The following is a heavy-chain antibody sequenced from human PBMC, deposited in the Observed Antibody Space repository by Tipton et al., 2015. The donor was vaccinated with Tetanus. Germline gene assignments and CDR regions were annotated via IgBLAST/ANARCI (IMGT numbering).Heavy chain of an antibody. CDR1: GASISSGGYF. Sequence: TLSLTCSVSGASISSGGYFWNWIRHRPGQGLEWIGYIYYSGSTFYNPSLKSRVTMSVDTSNNQFSLRLSSVTAADTAVYYCARDQGGGRVARLNWLDPWGQGTLVAVSS. V-gene: IGHV4-31*03. CDR2: IYYSGST. D-gene: IGHD3-16*01. CDR3: ARDQGGGRVARLNWLDP. J-gene: IGHJ5*02.